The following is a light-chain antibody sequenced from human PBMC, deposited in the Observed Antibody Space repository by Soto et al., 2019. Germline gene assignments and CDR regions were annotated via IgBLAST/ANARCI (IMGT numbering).Light chain of an antibody. CDR1: QSISNW. J-gene: IGKJ1*01. CDR3: QQYKPCPWT. V-gene: IGKV1-5*03. CDR2: MAS. Sequence: DIQMTQSPSTLSASVGDRVTITCRASQSISNWLAWYQQKPGKAPKLLIYMASTLKTGVPSRFSGSGSAAKLTLTISSLQPEDFATYCCQQYKPCPWTFGQGATVEI.